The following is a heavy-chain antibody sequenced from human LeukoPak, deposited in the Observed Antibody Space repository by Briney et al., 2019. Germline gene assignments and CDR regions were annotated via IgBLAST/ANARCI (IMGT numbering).Heavy chain of an antibody. V-gene: IGHV4-34*01. CDR1: GGSFSGYY. Sequence: SETLSLTCAVYGGSFSGYYWSWIRQPPGKGLEWIGEINHSGSTNYNPSLKSRVTISVDTSKNQSSLKLSSVTAADTAVYYCARGRDGYPAPEFDYWGQGTLVTVSS. D-gene: IGHD5-24*01. CDR3: ARGRDGYPAPEFDY. J-gene: IGHJ4*02. CDR2: INHSGST.